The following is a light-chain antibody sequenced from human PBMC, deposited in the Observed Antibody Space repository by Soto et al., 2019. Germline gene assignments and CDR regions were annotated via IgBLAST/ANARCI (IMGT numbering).Light chain of an antibody. CDR1: QRVSSNY. J-gene: IGKJ1*01. Sequence: ESVLTQFPGTLSLSPGERATLSCRASQRVSSNYLAWYQQKPGQAPRLLIYGASSRATGIPYRFSGSGSGTDFTLTISRLEPEDVAMYYCQQYGNSPWTFGQGTKVDLK. CDR3: QQYGNSPWT. V-gene: IGKV3-20*01. CDR2: GAS.